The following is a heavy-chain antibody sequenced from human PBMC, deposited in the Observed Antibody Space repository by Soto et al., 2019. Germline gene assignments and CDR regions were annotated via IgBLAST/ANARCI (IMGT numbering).Heavy chain of an antibody. CDR3: AREVEGATGD. V-gene: IGHV4-4*07. Sequence: TSQILSLTCTFAGGSIIIYYWSWIRQPAGKGLEWIGRIYTSGSTNYNPSLKSRVTMSVDTSKNQFSLKLSSVTAADTAVYYCAREVEGATGDWGQGTMVTVSS. CDR2: IYTSGST. D-gene: IGHD1-26*01. CDR1: GGSIIIYY. J-gene: IGHJ4*02.